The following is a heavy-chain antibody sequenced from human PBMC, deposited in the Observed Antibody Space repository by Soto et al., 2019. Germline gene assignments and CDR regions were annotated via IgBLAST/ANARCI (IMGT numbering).Heavy chain of an antibody. CDR2: SGSGGST. D-gene: IGHD1-26*01. CDR1: GFTFSSYA. CDR3: ARRGSGSYYDY. V-gene: IGHV3-23*01. J-gene: IGHJ4*02. Sequence: EVQLLESGGGLVQPGGSLRLSCAASGFTFSSYAMRWVRQAPVKGLEWVSASGSGGSTYYADSVKGRFTISRDNSKNTLYLQMNSLRAEDTAVYYCARRGSGSYYDYWGQGILVTVSS.